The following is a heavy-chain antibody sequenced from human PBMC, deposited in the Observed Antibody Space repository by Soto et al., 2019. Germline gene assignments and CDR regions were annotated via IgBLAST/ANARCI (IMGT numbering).Heavy chain of an antibody. Sequence: PSETLSLTCTVSGGSISSYYWSWIRQHPGKGLEWIGYIYYSGSTNYNPSLKSRVTISVDTSKNQFSLKLSSVTAADTAVYYCARDRGTGTTIIGHYYYYFYMDVWGKGTTVTVSS. CDR3: ARDRGTGTTIIGHYYYYFYMDV. J-gene: IGHJ6*03. V-gene: IGHV4-59*01. D-gene: IGHD1-1*01. CDR2: IYYSGST. CDR1: GGSISSYY.